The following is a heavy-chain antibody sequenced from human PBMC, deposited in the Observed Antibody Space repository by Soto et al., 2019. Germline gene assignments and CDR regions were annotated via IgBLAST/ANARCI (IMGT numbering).Heavy chain of an antibody. Sequence: ASVKVSCKASGYTFTRSGISWVRQAPGQGLEWMGWISTYNGDTNYAQTFQGRVTMTTDTSTSTVHMEVRSLRSDDTAVYYCAREGVAPYYYYGMDPWGPGVLVTVSS. CDR2: ISTYNGDT. D-gene: IGHD3-22*01. V-gene: IGHV1-18*01. J-gene: IGHJ5*02. CDR3: AREGVAPYYYYGMDP. CDR1: GYTFTRSG.